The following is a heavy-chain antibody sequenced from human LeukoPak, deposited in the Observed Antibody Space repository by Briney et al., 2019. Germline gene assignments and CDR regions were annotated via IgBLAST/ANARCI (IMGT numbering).Heavy chain of an antibody. CDR1: GFTFTTYG. CDR2: ISPYGNT. V-gene: IGHV1-18*01. Sequence: GASVKVSCKTSGFTFTTYGFSWVRQAPGQGLEWMGWISPYGNTNYVQKLQGRVTMTTDTSASTAYMELGSLRSDDTAVYYCARGRWYYDSSGYYSEEDAFDIWGQGTMVTVSS. CDR3: ARGRWYYDSSGYYSEEDAFDI. D-gene: IGHD3-22*01. J-gene: IGHJ3*02.